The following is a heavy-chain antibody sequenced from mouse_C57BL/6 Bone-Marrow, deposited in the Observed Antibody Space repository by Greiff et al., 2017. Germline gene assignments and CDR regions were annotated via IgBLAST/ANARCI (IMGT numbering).Heavy chain of an antibody. D-gene: IGHD1-1*01. Sequence: DVKLQESGPGLVKPSQSLSLTCSVTGYSITSGYYWNWLRQFPGNKLEWMGYISYDGSNNYNPSLKNRISITRDTSKNQFFLKLNSVTTEDTATYYGADGSSPAWFAYWGHGTLVTVSA. J-gene: IGHJ3*01. CDR3: ADGSSPAWFAY. CDR2: ISYDGSN. CDR1: GYSITSGYY. V-gene: IGHV3-6*01.